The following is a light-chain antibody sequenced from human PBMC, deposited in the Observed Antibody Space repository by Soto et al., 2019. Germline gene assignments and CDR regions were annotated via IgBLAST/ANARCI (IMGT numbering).Light chain of an antibody. CDR2: KVS. CDR1: QSLVHSDGIAY. J-gene: IGKJ5*01. CDR3: MQGTHWPIT. Sequence: DAVMSQSRLSLPVTRGQPDYITCRSNQSLVHSDGIAYFSWFQQRPGRSPRRLIYKVSNRDSGVPARFSGSGSGTDFALKISRVEAEEVGVYYCMQGTHWPITFGQGTRLEIK. V-gene: IGKV2-30*02.